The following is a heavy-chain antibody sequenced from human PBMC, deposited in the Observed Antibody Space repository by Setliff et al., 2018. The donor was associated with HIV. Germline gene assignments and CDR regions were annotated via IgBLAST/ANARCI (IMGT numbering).Heavy chain of an antibody. CDR1: GDSINSGSYY. J-gene: IGHJ5*02. CDR3: ARELTVDADMVTRWFDP. V-gene: IGHV4-61*02. Sequence: PSETLSLTCTVSGDSINSGSYYWSWIRQPAGKGLEWIGRIRTSGSTNYNPSLRSRVTMPLDTSKNNFSLKLSSVTAADTAVYYCARELTVDADMVTRWFDPWGQGTLVTVSS. CDR2: IRTSGST. D-gene: IGHD5-18*01.